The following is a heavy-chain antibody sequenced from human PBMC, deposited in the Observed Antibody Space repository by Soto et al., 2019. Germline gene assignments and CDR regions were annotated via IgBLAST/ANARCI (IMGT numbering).Heavy chain of an antibody. V-gene: IGHV3-23*01. J-gene: IGHJ6*03. CDR3: AKLRFLEWLEDYYYMDV. Sequence: PGGSLRLSCAASGFTFSSYAMSWVRQAPGKGLEWVSAISGSGGSTYYADSVKGRFTISRDNSKNTLYLQMNSLRVEDTAVYYCAKLRFLEWLEDYYYMDVWGKGTTVTVSS. D-gene: IGHD3-3*01. CDR1: GFTFSSYA. CDR2: ISGSGGST.